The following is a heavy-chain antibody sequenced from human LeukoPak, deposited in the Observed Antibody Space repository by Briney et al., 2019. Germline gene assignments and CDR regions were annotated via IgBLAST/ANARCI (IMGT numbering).Heavy chain of an antibody. CDR2: ISPDGSET. V-gene: IGHV3-74*01. Sequence: GGSLRLSCAASGFSFSNFWMHWGRQAPGEGLVWVSRISPDGSETTYADSVKGRFTISRDNAKNTLYLQLSSLRAEDTAAYYCARDMWGSFDYWGQGALVTVSS. J-gene: IGHJ4*02. D-gene: IGHD7-27*01. CDR3: ARDMWGSFDY. CDR1: GFSFSNFW.